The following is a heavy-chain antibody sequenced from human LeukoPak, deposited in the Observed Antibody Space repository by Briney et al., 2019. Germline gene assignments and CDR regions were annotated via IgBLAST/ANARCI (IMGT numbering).Heavy chain of an antibody. J-gene: IGHJ4*02. Sequence: GGSLRLSCTTSGFSFSDYAMTWVRQAPGKGLEWVSSISSNSVYKYYADSLKGRFTISRDNAKKSLFLQVHSLRVEDTAVYYCAREPGQWLPPELWGQGTLVAVSS. CDR2: ISSNSVYK. D-gene: IGHD6-19*01. CDR1: GFSFSDYA. CDR3: AREPGQWLPPEL. V-gene: IGHV3-21*01.